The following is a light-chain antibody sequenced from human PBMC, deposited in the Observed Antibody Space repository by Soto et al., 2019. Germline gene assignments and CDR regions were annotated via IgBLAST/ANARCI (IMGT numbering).Light chain of an antibody. Sequence: EIVMTQSPATLSVSPGERATLSCRASQSVSRYLAWYQQKPGQAPTLLIYGASRRATDIPGRFSGSGSGTEYTLTISSLQSEDFAVYYCQQYDNWPVTFGQGTRLEIK. CDR2: GAS. CDR3: QQYDNWPVT. CDR1: QSVSRY. J-gene: IGKJ5*01. V-gene: IGKV3-15*01.